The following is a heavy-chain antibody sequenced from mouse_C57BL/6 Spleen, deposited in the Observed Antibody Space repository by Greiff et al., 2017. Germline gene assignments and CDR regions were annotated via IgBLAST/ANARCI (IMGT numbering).Heavy chain of an antibody. D-gene: IGHD1-1*01. CDR1: GFTFSSYA. CDR2: ISSGGDYI. Sequence: EVQRVESGEGLVKPGGSLKLSCAASGFTFSSYAMSWVRQTPEKRLEWVAYISSGGDYIYYADTVKGRFTISRDNARNTRYLQMSSLKSEDTAMYYCTRDQDYGYAMDYWGQGTSVTVSS. CDR3: TRDQDYGYAMDY. V-gene: IGHV5-9-1*02. J-gene: IGHJ4*01.